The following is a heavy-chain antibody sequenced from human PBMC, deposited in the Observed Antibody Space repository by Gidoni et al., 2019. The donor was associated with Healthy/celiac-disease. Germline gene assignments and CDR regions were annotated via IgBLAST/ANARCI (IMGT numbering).Heavy chain of an antibody. Sequence: QVQLQQWGAGLFKPSETLSLTSAVYAGSFSGYYWSWIRQPPGKGLEWIGEINHSGSTNYNPSLKSRVTISVDTSKNQFSLKLSSVTAADTAVYYCARRHYNGSGSYYTYWGQGTLVTVSS. CDR3: ARRHYNGSGSYYTY. CDR1: AGSFSGYY. D-gene: IGHD3-10*01. CDR2: INHSGST. J-gene: IGHJ4*02. V-gene: IGHV4-34*01.